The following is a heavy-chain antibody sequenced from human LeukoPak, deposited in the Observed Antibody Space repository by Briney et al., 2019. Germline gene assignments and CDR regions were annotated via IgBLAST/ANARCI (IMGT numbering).Heavy chain of an antibody. CDR1: GFTDSSNY. CDR2: IYSGGST. D-gene: IGHD3-10*01. Sequence: PGGSLRLSCAASGFTDSSNYMNWVRQAPGKGLEWVSVIYSGGSTYYADSVKGRFTISRDNSKNTLYLQMNSLRAEDTAVYYCAREIEYYGSGSYYIGYWGQGTLVTVSS. V-gene: IGHV3-53*01. CDR3: AREIEYYGSGSYYIGY. J-gene: IGHJ4*02.